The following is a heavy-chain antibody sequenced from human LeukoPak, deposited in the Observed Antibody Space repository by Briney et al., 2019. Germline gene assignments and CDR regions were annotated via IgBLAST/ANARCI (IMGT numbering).Heavy chain of an antibody. J-gene: IGHJ4*02. CDR1: GDSVSSNSAA. CDR3: AREGYCSSTSCLTFDY. CDR2: TYYRSKWYN. D-gene: IGHD2-2*01. Sequence: SQTLSLTCAISGDSVSSNSAAWNWIRQSPSRGLEWLGRTYYRSKWYNDYAVSVKSRITINPDTSKNQFSLQLNSVTPEDTAVYYCAREGYCSSTSCLTFDYWGQGTLVTVSS. V-gene: IGHV6-1*01.